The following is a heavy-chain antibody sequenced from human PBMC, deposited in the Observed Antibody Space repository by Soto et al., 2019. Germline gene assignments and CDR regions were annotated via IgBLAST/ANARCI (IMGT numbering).Heavy chain of an antibody. V-gene: IGHV4-31*03. Sequence: QVQLQESGPGLVKPSQTLSLTCTVSGGSISSGAYYWSCIRQHPGKGLEGIGYIYYSGSTYSNPSLKSRVAISVDKSKNQFSLKLSSVTAADTAVYYCAAVRQHYFDFWGQGTLVTVSS. CDR2: IYYSGST. D-gene: IGHD1-1*01. CDR1: GGSISSGAYY. J-gene: IGHJ4*02. CDR3: AAVRQHYFDF.